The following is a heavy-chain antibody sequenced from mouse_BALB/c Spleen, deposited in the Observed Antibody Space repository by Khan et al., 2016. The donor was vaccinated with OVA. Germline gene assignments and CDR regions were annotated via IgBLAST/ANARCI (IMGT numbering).Heavy chain of an antibody. CDR3: ATSYYYGYYFDY. V-gene: IGHV5-17*02. J-gene: IGHJ2*01. Sequence: EVHVVESGGGLVQPGGSRKLSCAASGFTFSSYGMHWVRQAPEKGLEWVAYISGDSSTVYYADTVKGRFTISRDNPKNTLFLQMTSLMSEDTAMYYCATSYYYGYYFDYWGPGTTRTVSS. CDR1: GFTFSSYG. CDR2: ISGDSSTV. D-gene: IGHD1-1*01.